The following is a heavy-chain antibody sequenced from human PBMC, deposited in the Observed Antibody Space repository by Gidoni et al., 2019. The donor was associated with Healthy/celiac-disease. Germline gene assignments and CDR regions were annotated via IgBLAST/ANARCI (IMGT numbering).Heavy chain of an antibody. D-gene: IGHD3-10*01. V-gene: IGHV3-15*01. CDR1: GFTFSNAW. CDR3: TTGPTMVRGVRGY. CDR2: IKSKTDGGTT. J-gene: IGHJ4*02. Sequence: EVQLVESGGGLVKPGGSLRLSCAASGFTFSNAWMSWVRQAPGKGLEWVGRIKSKTDGGTTDYAAPVKGRFTISRDDSKNTLYLQMNSLKTEDTAVYYCTTGPTMVRGVRGYWGQGTLVTVSS.